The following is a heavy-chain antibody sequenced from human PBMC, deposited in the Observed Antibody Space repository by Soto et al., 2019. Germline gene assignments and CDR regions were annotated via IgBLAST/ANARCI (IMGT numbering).Heavy chain of an antibody. J-gene: IGHJ4*02. CDR2: IYYSGST. V-gene: IGHV4-31*02. CDR1: GGSISSGGYY. CDR3: ARKTTVTEFDY. Sequence: LCGGSISSGGYYWSWIRQHPGKGLEWIGYIYYSGSTYYNPSLKSRVTISVDTSKNQFSLKLSSVTAADTAVYYCARKTTVTEFDYWGQGTLVTVSS. D-gene: IGHD4-17*01.